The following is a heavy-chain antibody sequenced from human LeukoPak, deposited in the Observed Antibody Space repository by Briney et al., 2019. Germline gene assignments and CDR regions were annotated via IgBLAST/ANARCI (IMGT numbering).Heavy chain of an antibody. J-gene: IGHJ4*02. V-gene: IGHV1-18*01. CDR2: ISAYNGDT. CDR3: ARDPSNTSGNFPYFDY. Sequence: ASVKVSCKASGYTFTRHGVSWVRQAPGQGLEWMGWISAYNGDTKYAQNFQGRVTITTDTSTTTAHMELRSLRSDDTAVYYCARDPSNTSGNFPYFDYWGQGTLVTVSS. D-gene: IGHD3-22*01. CDR1: GYTFTRHG.